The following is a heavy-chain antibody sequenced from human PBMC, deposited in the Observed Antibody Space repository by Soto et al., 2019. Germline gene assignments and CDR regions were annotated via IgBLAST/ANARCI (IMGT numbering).Heavy chain of an antibody. Sequence: DSVKVSCKASGYTFTSYDMHWVRQAPGQGLEWMGIINPSNSTTYAQKFQGRVTMTRDTSTSTVYMELSSLRSEDTAVYYCATVYCSGGSCYSLDYWGQGTLVTVSS. CDR1: GYTFTSYD. CDR2: INPSNST. V-gene: IGHV1-46*03. D-gene: IGHD2-15*01. CDR3: ATVYCSGGSCYSLDY. J-gene: IGHJ4*02.